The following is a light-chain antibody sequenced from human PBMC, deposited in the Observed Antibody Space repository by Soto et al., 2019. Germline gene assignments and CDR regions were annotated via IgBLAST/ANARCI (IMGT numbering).Light chain of an antibody. V-gene: IGLV2-14*01. CDR2: DVT. Sequence: QSALTQPASVSGSPGQSITISCTGTSSDVGGYNYVSWYQQHPGKAPKLMIYDVTNRPSGVSDRFSGSKSDNTASLTVSGLQAEDEADYYCSSFTSRNHAVFGGGTQLTVL. J-gene: IGLJ2*01. CDR1: SSDVGGYNY. CDR3: SSFTSRNHAV.